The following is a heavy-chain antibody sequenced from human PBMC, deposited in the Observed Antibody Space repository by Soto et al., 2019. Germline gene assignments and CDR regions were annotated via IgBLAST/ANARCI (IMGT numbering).Heavy chain of an antibody. Sequence: ASVKVSCKASGYTFTSYYMHWVRQAPGQGLEWMGIINPSGGSTSYAQKFQGRVTMTRDTSTSTVYMELSSLRSEDTAAYYCARESRPGLGSSSSASFYYYYGMDVWGQGTTVTVSS. CDR2: INPSGGST. CDR1: GYTFTSYY. D-gene: IGHD6-6*01. V-gene: IGHV1-46*01. CDR3: ARESRPGLGSSSSASFYYYYGMDV. J-gene: IGHJ6*02.